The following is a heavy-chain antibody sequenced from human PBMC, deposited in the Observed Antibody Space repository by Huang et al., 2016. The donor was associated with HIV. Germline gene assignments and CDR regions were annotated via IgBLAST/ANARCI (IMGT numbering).Heavy chain of an antibody. CDR2: MNPNGGDT. J-gene: IGHJ5*02. CDR3: ARGGLLWFGELST. CDR1: GYTFNNYD. Sequence: QVQLVQSGAEVKKPGASVKVSCKASGYTFNNYDINGVRQATGQWLEWMSRMNPNGGDTGFAQKFQGRVTMTRNTSISTAYMGLSSLRSEDTAVYYCARGGLLWFGELSTWGQGTLVTVSS. D-gene: IGHD3-10*01. V-gene: IGHV1-8*01.